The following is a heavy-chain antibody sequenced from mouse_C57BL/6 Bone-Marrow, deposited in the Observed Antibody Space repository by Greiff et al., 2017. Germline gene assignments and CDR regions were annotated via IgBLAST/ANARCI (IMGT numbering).Heavy chain of an antibody. J-gene: IGHJ4*01. D-gene: IGHD1-1*02. CDR2: ISDGGSYT. CDR1: GFTFSSYA. Sequence: EVKVVESGGGLVKPGGSLKLSCAASGFTFSSYAMSWVRQTPEKRLEWVATISDGGSYTYYPDNVKGRFTISRDNAKNNLYLQMSHLKSEDTAMYYCARGALVYWGQGTSVTVSS. V-gene: IGHV5-4*03. CDR3: ARGALVY.